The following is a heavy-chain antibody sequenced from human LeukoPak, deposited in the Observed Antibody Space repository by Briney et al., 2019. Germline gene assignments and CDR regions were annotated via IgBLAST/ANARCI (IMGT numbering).Heavy chain of an antibody. CDR2: IHSSGMT. J-gene: IGHJ5*02. D-gene: IGHD2-2*01. CDR3: ASKPVVPASQGHYFDP. Sequence: SETLSLTCTVSGGSINGFFWSWIRQAAGEGLGWIGRIHSSGMTNYNPSLKSRVTLSLDTSKNQFSLKLTSVTAADTAVYYCASKPVVPASQGHYFDPWGQGTLVTVSS. CDR1: GGSINGFF. V-gene: IGHV4-4*07.